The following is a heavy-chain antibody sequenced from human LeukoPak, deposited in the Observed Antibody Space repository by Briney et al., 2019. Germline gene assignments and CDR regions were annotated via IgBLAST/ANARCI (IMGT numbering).Heavy chain of an antibody. D-gene: IGHD2-2*01. Sequence: SETLSLTCTVSGGSISSSYYYWGWVRQPPGKGLEWIGSLYYSGWSTYYNPSLKSRVTISADTSKNQFSLKLNSVTAADTAVYYCARLGCSSASCYPGNWGQGTLVTVSS. J-gene: IGHJ4*02. CDR2: LYYSGWST. CDR1: GGSISSSYYY. CDR3: ARLGCSSASCYPGN. V-gene: IGHV4-39*01.